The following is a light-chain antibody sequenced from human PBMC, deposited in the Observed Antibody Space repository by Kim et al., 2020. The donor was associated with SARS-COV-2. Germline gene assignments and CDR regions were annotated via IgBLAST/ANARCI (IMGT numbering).Light chain of an antibody. Sequence: DIQMTQSPSTLSASVGDRVTITCRASQSISSWLAWYQQKPGKAPILLIYDASRLESGVPSRFSGRGSGTEFTLTITSLQPDDVATYYCLQYNTYSRDFGQGTKVDIK. CDR2: DAS. CDR1: QSISSW. J-gene: IGKJ1*01. V-gene: IGKV1-5*01. CDR3: LQYNTYSRD.